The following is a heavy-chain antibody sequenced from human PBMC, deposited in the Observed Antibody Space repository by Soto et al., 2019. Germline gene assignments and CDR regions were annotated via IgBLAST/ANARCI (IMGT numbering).Heavy chain of an antibody. Sequence: GASVKXSCKASGYTFTGYYMHWVRQAPGQGPEWMGWINPNSGGTNYAQKFQGWVTMTRDTSISTAYMELSRLRSDDTAVYYCARLPFDDFWRGYPRLYGMDVWGQGTTVTVSS. J-gene: IGHJ6*02. D-gene: IGHD3-3*01. V-gene: IGHV1-2*04. CDR3: ARLPFDDFWRGYPRLYGMDV. CDR1: GYTFTGYY. CDR2: INPNSGGT.